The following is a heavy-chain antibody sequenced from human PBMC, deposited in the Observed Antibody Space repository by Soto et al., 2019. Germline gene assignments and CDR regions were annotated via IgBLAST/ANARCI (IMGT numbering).Heavy chain of an antibody. V-gene: IGHV5-10-1*01. CDR1: GYSFAGYC. J-gene: IGHJ4*02. D-gene: IGHD3-22*01. CDR3: ARQIYDSDTGPNFKYYFDS. Sequence: GESLTISCDVSGYSFAGYCITWVLQKPGKGLEWMGRIDPSDSQTYYSPSFRGHVTISATKSITTVFLQWSSLRASDTAMYYCARQIYDSDTGPNFKYYFDSWGQGTPVTVSS. CDR2: IDPSDSQT.